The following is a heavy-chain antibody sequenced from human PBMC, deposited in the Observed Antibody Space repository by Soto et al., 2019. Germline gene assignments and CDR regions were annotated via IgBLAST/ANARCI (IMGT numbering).Heavy chain of an antibody. V-gene: IGHV3-30-3*01. CDR3: ARVLLELWPVDY. J-gene: IGHJ4*02. CDR1: GFPFSAYA. CDR2: ISYDGYKN. Sequence: GGSLRLSCAASGFPFSAYAMHWVRQAPGKGLEWVALISYDGYKNYYAGSVRGRFTISRDNSKNTLYLQMNSLRPEDTAVYYCARVLLELWPVDYWGQGTLVTVSS. D-gene: IGHD1-7*01.